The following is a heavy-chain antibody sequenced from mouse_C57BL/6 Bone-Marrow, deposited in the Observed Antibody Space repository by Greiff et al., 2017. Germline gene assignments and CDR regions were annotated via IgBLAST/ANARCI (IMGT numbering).Heavy chain of an antibody. V-gene: IGHV5-9-1*02. CDR2: ISSGGDYI. CDR1: GFTFSSSA. J-gene: IGHJ3*01. Sequence: EVKLVESGEGLVKPGGSLKLSCAASGFTFSSSAMSWVRQTPEKRLEWVAYISSGGDYIYYADTVKGRFTISRDNARNTLYLQMSSLKSEDTAMYYCTRDRGLFAYWGQGTLVTVSA. D-gene: IGHD3-1*01. CDR3: TRDRGLFAY.